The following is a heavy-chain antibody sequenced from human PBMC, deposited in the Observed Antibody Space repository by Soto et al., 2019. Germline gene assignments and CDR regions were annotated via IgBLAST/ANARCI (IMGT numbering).Heavy chain of an antibody. CDR3: ARGGGNFDH. D-gene: IGHD3-16*01. V-gene: IGHV3-7*04. CDR2: VNKDGSDR. J-gene: IGHJ4*02. CDR1: GFTFTGAW. Sequence: EVQLVESGGGLVQPGGSLRLTCAASGFTFTGAWMSWVRQAPGKGLEWVANVNKDGSDRYYVDSVKGRFTISRDNAKNSLYLQMNSLRADDPAVYYWARGGGNFDHWGQGTLVTVSS.